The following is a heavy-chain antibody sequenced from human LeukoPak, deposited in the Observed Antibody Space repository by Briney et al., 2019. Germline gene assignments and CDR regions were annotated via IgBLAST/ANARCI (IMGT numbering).Heavy chain of an antibody. J-gene: IGHJ6*03. D-gene: IGHD3/OR15-3a*01. CDR2: IYTSGST. Sequence: PSETLSLTRTVSGDSISSYYWSWIRQPPGKGLEWIGYIYTSGSTNYNPSLKSRVTISVDTSKNQFSLKLSSVTAADTAVYYCARALGTGDYYYMDVWGKGTTVTVSS. CDR1: GDSISSYY. CDR3: ARALGTGDYYYMDV. V-gene: IGHV4-4*09.